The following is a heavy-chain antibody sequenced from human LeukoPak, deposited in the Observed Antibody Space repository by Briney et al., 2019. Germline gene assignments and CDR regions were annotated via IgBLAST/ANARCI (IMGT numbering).Heavy chain of an antibody. V-gene: IGHV1-69*05. Sequence: SVKVSCKASGGTFSSYAISWVRQAPGQGLEWMGGIIPIFGTANYAQKLQGRVTITTDESTSTAYMELSSLRSEDTAVYYCARARELQRFYFDYWGQGTLVTVSS. CDR3: ARARELQRFYFDY. J-gene: IGHJ4*02. CDR2: IIPIFGTA. D-gene: IGHD1-26*01. CDR1: GGTFSSYA.